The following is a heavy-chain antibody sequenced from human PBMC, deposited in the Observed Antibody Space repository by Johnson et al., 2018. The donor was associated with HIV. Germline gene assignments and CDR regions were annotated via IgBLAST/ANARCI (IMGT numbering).Heavy chain of an antibody. CDR1: GFTISTFW. D-gene: IGHD2-15*01. V-gene: IGHV3-74*02. CDR2: ISGAGSSS. CDR3: GGVGRTGSAFDM. J-gene: IGHJ3*02. Sequence: EVQLVESGGGLVQPGGSLRLSCEVSGFTISTFWMHWVRQVPGTGLMWVSRISGAGSSSSYADSVTGRFTISSDNSKNTLYLQINALRAEDTAGYYCGGVGRTGSAFDMWGLGTMVTVSS.